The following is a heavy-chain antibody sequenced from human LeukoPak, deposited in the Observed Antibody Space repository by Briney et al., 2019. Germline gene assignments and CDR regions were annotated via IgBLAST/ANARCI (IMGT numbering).Heavy chain of an antibody. Sequence: GRSPRLSCAASGFTFSSYAMHWVRQAPGKGLEWVAVISYDGSNKYYADSVKGRFTISRDNSKNTLYLQMNSLRAEDTAVYYCARDVWELQAPDYWGQGTLVTVSS. CDR3: ARDVWELQAPDY. D-gene: IGHD1-26*01. CDR2: ISYDGSNK. J-gene: IGHJ4*02. CDR1: GFTFSSYA. V-gene: IGHV3-30-3*01.